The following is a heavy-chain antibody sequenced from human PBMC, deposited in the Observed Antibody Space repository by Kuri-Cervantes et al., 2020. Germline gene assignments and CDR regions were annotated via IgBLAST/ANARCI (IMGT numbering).Heavy chain of an antibody. J-gene: IGHJ3*02. V-gene: IGHV4-34*01. CDR2: INHSGST. Sequence: GSLRLSCAVYGGSFSGYYWSWIRQPPGKGLEWIGEINHSGSTNHNPSLKSRVTISVDTSKNQFSLKLSSVTAADTAVYYCARQMVLRKTVVVPAVRRAFDIWGQGTMVTVSS. CDR3: ARQMVLRKTVVVPAVRRAFDI. D-gene: IGHD2-2*01. CDR1: GGSFSGYY.